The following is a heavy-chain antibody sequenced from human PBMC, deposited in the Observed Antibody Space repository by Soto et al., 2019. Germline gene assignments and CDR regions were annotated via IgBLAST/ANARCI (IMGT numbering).Heavy chain of an antibody. V-gene: IGHV1-8*01. D-gene: IGHD6-19*01. CDR2: MNPNSGNT. CDR1: GYTFTSYD. CDR3: ARGNSSGWPSYYYYYMDV. Sequence: QVQLVQSGAEVKKPGASVKVSCKASGYTFTSYDINWVRQDTGQGLEWMGWMNPNSGNTGYAQKFQGRVTMTRNTSISTAYMELSSLRSEDTAVYYCARGNSSGWPSYYYYYMDVWGKGTTVTVSS. J-gene: IGHJ6*03.